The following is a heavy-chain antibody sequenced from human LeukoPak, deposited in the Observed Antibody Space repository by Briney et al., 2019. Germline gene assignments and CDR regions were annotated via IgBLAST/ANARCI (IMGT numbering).Heavy chain of an antibody. D-gene: IGHD3-3*01. CDR3: ARHSDNGGVDGFDP. J-gene: IGHJ5*02. Sequence: PGGSLRLSCAASGFTFSSYGMHWVRQAPGKGLEWIGSISSSGTTYYSPSLSSRLTISLDTSKNQFSLKLSSMTAADTAVYYCARHSDNGGVDGFDPWGQGTLVTVSS. CDR2: ISSSGTT. CDR1: GFTFSSYG. V-gene: IGHV4-39*01.